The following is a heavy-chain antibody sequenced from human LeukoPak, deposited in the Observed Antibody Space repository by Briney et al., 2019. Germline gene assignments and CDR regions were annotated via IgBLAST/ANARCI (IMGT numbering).Heavy chain of an antibody. D-gene: IGHD3-22*01. CDR2: INHSGST. Sequence: SETLSLTCAVYGGSFSGYYWSWIRQPPGKGLEWIGEINHSGSTNYNPSLKSRVIISVDTSKNQFSLKLSSVTAADTAVYYCARAYYYDSSGPPYYFDYWGQGTLVTVSS. CDR1: GGSFSGYY. CDR3: ARAYYYDSSGPPYYFDY. V-gene: IGHV4-34*01. J-gene: IGHJ4*02.